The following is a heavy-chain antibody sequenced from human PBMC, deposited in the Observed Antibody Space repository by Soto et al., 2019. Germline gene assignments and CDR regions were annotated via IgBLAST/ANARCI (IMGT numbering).Heavy chain of an antibody. Sequence: QVQLVESGGGVVQPGRSLRLSCAASGFTFSSYAMHWVRQAPGRGLEGVAVISYDGSNRYYADSVKGRFTISRDNSKNTLYLQMSSLRAEDTAVYYCARNSLDYGDYPYNWFDPWGQGTLVTVSS. CDR2: ISYDGSNR. J-gene: IGHJ5*02. D-gene: IGHD4-17*01. CDR3: ARNSLDYGDYPYNWFDP. CDR1: GFTFSSYA. V-gene: IGHV3-30-3*01.